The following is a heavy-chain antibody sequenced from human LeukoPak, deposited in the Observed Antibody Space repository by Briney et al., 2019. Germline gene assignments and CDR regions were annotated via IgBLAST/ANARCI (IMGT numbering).Heavy chain of an antibody. D-gene: IGHD2-2*01. CDR2: IFPVDSDT. J-gene: IGHJ3*02. Sequence: GESLKISCQGSGYSFTSYWIGWVRQMPGKGLGWMGFIFPVDSDTRYSPSFQGQVTISADKSISTAYLQWSSLKASDTAMYYCARLTYCGSTSCWTLQLVPGEAFDIWGQGTMVTVSS. V-gene: IGHV5-51*01. CDR1: GYSFTSYW. CDR3: ARLTYCGSTSCWTLQLVPGEAFDI.